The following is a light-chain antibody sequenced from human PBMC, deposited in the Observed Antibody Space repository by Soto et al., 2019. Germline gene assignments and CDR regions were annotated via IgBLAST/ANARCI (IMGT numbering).Light chain of an antibody. Sequence: DIQMTQGNYTRSAWVGDRVKITCRASQNVDKWLAWHQQKPGKAPKLLIYEASKLDSGVPSRFSGSRSGTEFTLTISCLQPDDFATYYCLQYKSYSDMYTFGHG. J-gene: IGKJ2*01. CDR2: EAS. CDR1: QNVDKW. V-gene: IGKV1-5*03. CDR3: LQYKSYSDMYT.